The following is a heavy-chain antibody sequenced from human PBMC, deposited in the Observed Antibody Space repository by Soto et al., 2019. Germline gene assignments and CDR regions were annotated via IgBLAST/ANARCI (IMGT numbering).Heavy chain of an antibody. CDR1: GFTFDDYT. Sequence: EVQLVESGGVVVQPGGSLRLSCAASGFTFDDYTMHWVRQAPGKGLEWVSLISWDGGSTYYADSVKGRFTISRDNSKHSLDLQMNSLRTEDTALYYCAKALYYYDSSGPGSMDVWGQGTTVTVSS. D-gene: IGHD3-22*01. V-gene: IGHV3-43*01. CDR2: ISWDGGST. J-gene: IGHJ6*02. CDR3: AKALYYYDSSGPGSMDV.